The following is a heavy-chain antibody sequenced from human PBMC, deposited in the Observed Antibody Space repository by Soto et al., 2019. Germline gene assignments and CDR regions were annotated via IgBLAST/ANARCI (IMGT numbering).Heavy chain of an antibody. CDR1: GFTFNNYD. V-gene: IGHV3-13*01. CDR3: VRGVLGPGDYYYGMDV. CDR2: IGAAGDT. J-gene: IGHJ6*02. Sequence: LRLSCTASGFTFNNYDMHWVRQATGKGLEWLSGIGAAGDTYYPGAVNGRFTISRDNARNSLYLQMNSLSAADTAVYYCVRGVLGPGDYYYGMDVWGQGTTVTVSS. D-gene: IGHD2-8*02.